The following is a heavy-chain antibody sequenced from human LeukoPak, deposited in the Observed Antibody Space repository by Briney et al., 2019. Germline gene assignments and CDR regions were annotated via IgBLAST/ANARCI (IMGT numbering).Heavy chain of an antibody. CDR2: TYYRSMWYN. V-gene: IGHV6-1*01. CDR1: GDSVSSNSAA. D-gene: IGHD3-22*01. J-gene: IGHJ5*02. Sequence: SQTLSLTCAISGDSVSSNSAAWNWIRQSPSRGLEWLGRTYYRSMWYNDYAVSVKSRITINPDTSKNQFSLQLNSVTPGDTAVYYCARYYYDSSGSPYNWFDPWGQGTLVTVSS. CDR3: ARYYYDSSGSPYNWFDP.